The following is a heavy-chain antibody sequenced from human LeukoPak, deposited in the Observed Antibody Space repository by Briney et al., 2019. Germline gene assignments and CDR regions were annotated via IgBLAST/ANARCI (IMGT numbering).Heavy chain of an antibody. J-gene: IGHJ5*02. V-gene: IGHV3-74*01. CDR2: INSDGSST. Sequence: QSGGSLRLSCAASGFTFSSYWIHWVRQAPGKGLVWVSRINSDGSSTSYADSVKGRFTISRDNAKNTLYLQMNSLRAEDTAVYYCAGSSGPNWFDPWGQGTLVTVSS. CDR1: GFTFSSYW. CDR3: AGSSGPNWFDP. D-gene: IGHD3-22*01.